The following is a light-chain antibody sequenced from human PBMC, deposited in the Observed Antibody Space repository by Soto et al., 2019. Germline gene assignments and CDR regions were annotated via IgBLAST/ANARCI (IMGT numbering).Light chain of an antibody. CDR2: GAS. Sequence: VLTPSPYNRAFPPGARTPLSCRASQSISSYLAWYQQKPGQAPRLLIYGASSRATGIPDRFSGSGSGTDFTLTISSLEPEDFAVYYCQQRSNWLITFGQGTRLEIK. V-gene: IGKV3-11*01. CDR1: QSISSY. J-gene: IGKJ5*01. CDR3: QQRSNWLIT.